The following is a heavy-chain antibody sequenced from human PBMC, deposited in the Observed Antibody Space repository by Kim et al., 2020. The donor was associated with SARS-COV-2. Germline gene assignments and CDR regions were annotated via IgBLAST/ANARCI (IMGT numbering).Heavy chain of an antibody. CDR3: ARDWETANYGMDV. Sequence: SETLSLTCTVSGGSISSGGYYWSWIRQHPGKGLEWIGYIYYSGSTYYNPSLKSRVTISVDTSKNQFSLKLSSVTAADTAVYYCARDWETANYGMDVWGQGTTVTVSS. CDR1: GGSISSGGYY. J-gene: IGHJ6*02. CDR2: IYYSGST. D-gene: IGHD5-18*01. V-gene: IGHV4-31*03.